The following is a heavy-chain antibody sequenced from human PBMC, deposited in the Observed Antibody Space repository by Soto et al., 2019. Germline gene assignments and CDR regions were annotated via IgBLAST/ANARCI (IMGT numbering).Heavy chain of an antibody. V-gene: IGHV3-23*04. CDR3: ARDRLGFGDLDS. Sequence: EVHLAESGGRLVQPGGSLRLSCAASGFTFNNHAMTWVRQAPGKGLEWVATVSSGGGATYYADSVKGRFTVSRANSKNTVSLHMESLRAHDTARYYCARDRLGFGDLDSWGPGTLLTVSS. CDR1: GFTFNNHA. J-gene: IGHJ4*02. D-gene: IGHD3-10*01. CDR2: VSSGGGAT.